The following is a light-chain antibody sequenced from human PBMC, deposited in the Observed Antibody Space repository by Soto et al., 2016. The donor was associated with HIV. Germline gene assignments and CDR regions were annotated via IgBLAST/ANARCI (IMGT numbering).Light chain of an antibody. V-gene: IGLV3-21*03. CDR2: DDN. CDR3: QVWDTNSDHVV. Sequence: SYELTQPPSVSVAPGKMARITCGGNNIGSKSVHWYQQKPGQAPVMVVYDDNDRPPGIPERFSGSNSGDTATLTINRVEAGDEADYYCQVWDTNSDHVVFGGGTKLTVL. J-gene: IGLJ2*01. CDR1: NIGSKS.